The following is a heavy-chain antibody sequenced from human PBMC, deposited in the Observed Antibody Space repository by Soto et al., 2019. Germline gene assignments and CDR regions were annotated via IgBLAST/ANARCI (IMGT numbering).Heavy chain of an antibody. CDR3: AKSPPYGSGSYPGYYYYYGMDV. D-gene: IGHD3-10*01. CDR1: GFTFSSYG. V-gene: IGHV3-30*18. Sequence: GGSLRLSCAASGFTFSSYGMHWVRQAPGKGLEWVAVISYDGSNKYYADSVKGRFTISRDNSKNTLYLQMNSLRAEDTAVYYCAKSPPYGSGSYPGYYYYYGMDVWGQGTTVTVSS. CDR2: ISYDGSNK. J-gene: IGHJ6*02.